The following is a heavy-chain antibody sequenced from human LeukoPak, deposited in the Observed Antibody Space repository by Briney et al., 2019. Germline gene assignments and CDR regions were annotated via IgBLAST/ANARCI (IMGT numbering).Heavy chain of an antibody. D-gene: IGHD6-19*01. V-gene: IGHV3-30*18. Sequence: GGSLRLSCAASGFTFSSYGMHLVRQAPGKGLEWVAVISYDGSNKYYADSVKGRFTISRDNSKNTLYLQMNSLRAEDTAVYYCAKDRSGWVLDYWGQGTLVTVSS. CDR3: AKDRSGWVLDY. J-gene: IGHJ4*02. CDR1: GFTFSSYG. CDR2: ISYDGSNK.